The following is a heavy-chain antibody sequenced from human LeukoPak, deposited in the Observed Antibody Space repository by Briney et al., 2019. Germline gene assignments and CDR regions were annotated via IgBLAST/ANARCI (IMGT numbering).Heavy chain of an antibody. V-gene: IGHV3-23*01. Sequence: GSLRLSCAASGFTFSSYAMSWVRQAPGKGLEWVSAISGSGGSTYYADSVKGRFTISRDNSKNTLYPQMNSLRAEDTAVYYCAKSGQDIVVVPAATYYYYYGMDVWGQGTTVTVSS. CDR3: AKSGQDIVVVPAATYYYYYGMDV. D-gene: IGHD2-2*01. J-gene: IGHJ6*02. CDR2: ISGSGGST. CDR1: GFTFSSYA.